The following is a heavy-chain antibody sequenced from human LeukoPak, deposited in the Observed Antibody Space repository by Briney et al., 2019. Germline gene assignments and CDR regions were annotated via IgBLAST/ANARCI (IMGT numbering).Heavy chain of an antibody. D-gene: IGHD4-11*01. CDR1: GGTFSSYA. CDR3: ARSPPSDSNYGFLTYYYYYYMDV. J-gene: IGHJ6*03. Sequence: GASVKVSCKASGGTFSSYAISWVRQAPGQGLEWMGGIIPIFGTANYAQKFQGRATITADESTSTAYMELSSLRSEDTAVYYCARSPPSDSNYGFLTYYYYYYMDVWGKGTTVTVSS. V-gene: IGHV1-69*13. CDR2: IIPIFGTA.